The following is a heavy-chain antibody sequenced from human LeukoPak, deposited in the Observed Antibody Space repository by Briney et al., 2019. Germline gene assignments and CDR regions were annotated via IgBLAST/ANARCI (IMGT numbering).Heavy chain of an antibody. D-gene: IGHD3-10*01. Sequence: SETLSLTCAVYGGSFSGYYWSWIRQPPGKGLEWIGEINHSGSTNYNPSLKSGVTISVDTTKNQFSLQLSSMIAEDTTVYYCARHKAFGNGSGIFDYWGQGTLVTVSS. V-gene: IGHV4-34*01. CDR3: ARHKAFGNGSGIFDY. CDR2: INHSGST. CDR1: GGSFSGYY. J-gene: IGHJ4*02.